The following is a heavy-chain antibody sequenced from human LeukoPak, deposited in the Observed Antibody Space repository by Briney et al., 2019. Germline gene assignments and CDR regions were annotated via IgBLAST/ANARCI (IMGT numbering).Heavy chain of an antibody. CDR2: ISYDGSNK. CDR3: ARDQNWNYDFDY. Sequence: GRSLRLSCAASGFTFSSYAMHWVRQAPGKGLEWVAVISYDGSNKYYADSVKGRFTISRDNSKNTLYLQMNSLRAEDTAVYYRARDQNWNYDFDYWGQGTLVTVSS. D-gene: IGHD1-7*01. CDR1: GFTFSSYA. J-gene: IGHJ4*02. V-gene: IGHV3-30-3*01.